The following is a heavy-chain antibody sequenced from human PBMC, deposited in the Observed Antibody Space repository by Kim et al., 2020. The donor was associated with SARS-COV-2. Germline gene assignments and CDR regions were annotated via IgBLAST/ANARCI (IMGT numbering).Heavy chain of an antibody. Sequence: STSYAQKFQGRVTMTRDTSTSTVYMELSSLRSEDTAVYYCARDYVAGFDYWGQGTLVTVSS. V-gene: IGHV1-46*01. CDR2: ST. J-gene: IGHJ4*02. D-gene: IGHD6-19*01. CDR3: ARDYVAGFDY.